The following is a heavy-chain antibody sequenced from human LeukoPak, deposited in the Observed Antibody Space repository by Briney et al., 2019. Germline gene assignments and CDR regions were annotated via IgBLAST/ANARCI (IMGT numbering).Heavy chain of an antibody. CDR3: ARAGGSGWFDP. D-gene: IGHD3-10*01. Sequence: GGSLRLACAASGFTFRNYWMHWVRQAPGKGLVWVSRINIDGSTRYADSVEGRFTISRDNAKNTLYLQMNSLRAEDTAVYYCARAGGSGWFDPWGQGNLVTVSS. CDR1: GFTFRNYW. V-gene: IGHV3-74*01. J-gene: IGHJ5*02. CDR2: INIDGST.